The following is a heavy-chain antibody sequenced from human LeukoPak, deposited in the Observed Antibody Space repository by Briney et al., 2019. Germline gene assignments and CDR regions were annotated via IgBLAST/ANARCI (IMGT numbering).Heavy chain of an antibody. CDR2: IIPIFGTA. CDR3: ATADKWEPLDY. J-gene: IGHJ4*02. V-gene: IGHV1-69*13. D-gene: IGHD1-26*01. Sequence: GASVKVSCKASGGTFSSYAISWVRQAPGQGLEWMGGIIPIFGTANYAQKFQGRVTITADESTSTAYMELSSLTLEDTAVYYCATADKWEPLDYWGQGTLVTISS. CDR1: GGTFSSYA.